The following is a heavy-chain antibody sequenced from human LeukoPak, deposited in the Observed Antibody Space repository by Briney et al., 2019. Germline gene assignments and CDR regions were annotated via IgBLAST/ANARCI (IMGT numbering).Heavy chain of an antibody. CDR2: VAYDGRTQ. D-gene: IGHD2-15*01. Sequence: GSLRLSCAASGFTFSRYGMSWVRQAPGKGLEWVAVVAYDGRTQYYADSVKGRFTISRDNSRNTLSLQMDSLRADDTAFYYCAKETHQMVAKSFDSWGLGTLVTVSS. J-gene: IGHJ4*02. CDR1: GFTFSRYG. V-gene: IGHV3-30*18. CDR3: AKETHQMVAKSFDS.